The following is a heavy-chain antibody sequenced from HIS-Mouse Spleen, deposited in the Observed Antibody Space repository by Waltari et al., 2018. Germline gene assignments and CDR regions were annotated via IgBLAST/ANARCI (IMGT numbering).Heavy chain of an antibody. J-gene: IGHJ4*02. D-gene: IGHD3-9*01. CDR3: ARYDILTGYSDY. V-gene: IGHV4-39*07. CDR2: IYYSGST. Sequence: QLQLQESGPGLVKPSETLSLTCTVSGGSISSSSYYWAWIRQPPGKGLEWIGSIYYSGSTYYNPSLKSRVTISVDTSKNQFSLKLSSVTAADTAVYYCARYDILTGYSDYWGQGTLVTVSS. CDR1: GGSISSSSYY.